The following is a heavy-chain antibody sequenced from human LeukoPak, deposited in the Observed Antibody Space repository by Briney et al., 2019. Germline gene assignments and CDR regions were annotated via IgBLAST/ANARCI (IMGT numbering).Heavy chain of an antibody. D-gene: IGHD3-22*01. Sequence: PGGSLRLSCAASGFAFSSYSMNWVRQAPGKGLEWVAVISYDGSNKYYADSVKGRFTISRDNSKNTLYLQMNSLRAEDTAVYYCAKVSLSGYYPPYFDYWGQGTLVTVSS. CDR3: AKVSLSGYYPPYFDY. V-gene: IGHV3-30*18. CDR1: GFAFSSYS. CDR2: ISYDGSNK. J-gene: IGHJ4*02.